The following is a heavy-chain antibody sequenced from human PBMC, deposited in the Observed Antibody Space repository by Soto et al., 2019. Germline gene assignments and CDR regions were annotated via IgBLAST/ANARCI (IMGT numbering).Heavy chain of an antibody. CDR3: AKAYSSGWPYYFDC. J-gene: IGHJ4*02. D-gene: IGHD6-19*01. Sequence: EVQLLESGGGLVQPGGSLRLSCAPSGFTFSSYAMSWVRQAPGKGLEWVSAISGSGGSRYYADSVKGRFTISRDNPKNTLYLQMNSLRAEDTAVYYCAKAYSSGWPYYFDCWGQGTLVTVSS. CDR1: GFTFSSYA. V-gene: IGHV3-23*01. CDR2: ISGSGGSR.